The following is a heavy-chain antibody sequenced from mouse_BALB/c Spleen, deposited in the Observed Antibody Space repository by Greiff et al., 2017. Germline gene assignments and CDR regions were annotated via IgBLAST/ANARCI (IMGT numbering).Heavy chain of an antibody. CDR1: GYAFSSYW. CDR3: ARGANWDVGYAMDY. J-gene: IGHJ4*01. D-gene: IGHD4-1*01. Sequence: VKLMESGAELVRPGSSVKISCKASGYAFSSYWMNWVKQRPGQGLEWIGQIYPGDGDTNYNGKFKGKATLTADKSSSTAYMQLSSLTSEDSAVYFCARGANWDVGYAMDYWGQGTSVTVSS. CDR2: IYPGDGDT. V-gene: IGHV1-80*01.